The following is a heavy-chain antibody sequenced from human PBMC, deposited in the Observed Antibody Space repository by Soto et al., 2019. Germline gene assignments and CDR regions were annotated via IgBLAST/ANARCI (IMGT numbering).Heavy chain of an antibody. CDR3: AVPGGYCSSTSCYPNDY. V-gene: IGHV3-23*01. J-gene: IGHJ4*02. CDR1: GFTFSSYA. D-gene: IGHD2-2*01. Sequence: EVQLLESGGGLVQPGGSLRLSCAASGFTFSSYAMSWVRQAPGKGLEWVSAISGSGGSTYYADSVKGRFTISRDNSKNTLYLQMNSLRAEDTAVYYWAVPGGYCSSTSCYPNDYWGQGTLVTVSS. CDR2: ISGSGGST.